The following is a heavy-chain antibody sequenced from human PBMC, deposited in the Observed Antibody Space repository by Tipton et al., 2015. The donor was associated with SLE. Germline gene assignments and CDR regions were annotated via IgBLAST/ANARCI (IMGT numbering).Heavy chain of an antibody. D-gene: IGHD3-9*01. V-gene: IGHV4-59*08. J-gene: IGHJ6*03. CDR3: ARAIRIYYMDV. CDR1: GGSISSYY. CDR2: IYYSGST. Sequence: TLSLTCTVSGGSISSYYWSWIRQPPGKGLEWIGYIYYSGSTNYNSSLESRVTISVDTSKNHFSLKLNSVTAADTAVYYCARAIRIYYMDVWGKGTTVTVSS.